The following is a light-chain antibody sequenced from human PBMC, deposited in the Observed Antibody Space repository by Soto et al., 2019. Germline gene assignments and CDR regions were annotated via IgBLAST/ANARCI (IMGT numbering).Light chain of an antibody. V-gene: IGKV1-5*03. J-gene: IGKJ1*01. CDR3: QQYNSYSRT. Sequence: DIPITPSPSPLCSSVGDRGTMTFRASQSISSWLAWYQQKPGKAPKLLIYKASSLESGVPSRFSGSGSGTEFTLTISSLQPDDFATYYCQQYNSYSRTFGQGTKVDIK. CDR1: QSISSW. CDR2: KAS.